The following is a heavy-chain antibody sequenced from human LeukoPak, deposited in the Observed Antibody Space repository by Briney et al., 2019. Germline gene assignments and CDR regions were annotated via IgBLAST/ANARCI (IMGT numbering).Heavy chain of an antibody. V-gene: IGHV1-69*13. Sequence: ASVKVSCKASGGTFSSYAISWVRQAPGQGLEWMGGIIPIFGTANYAQKFQGRVTITADVSTSTAYMELSSLRSEDTAVYYCARDRNKVEQQLVPAFDIWGQGTMVTVSS. CDR3: ARDRNKVEQQLVPAFDI. CDR2: IIPIFGTA. D-gene: IGHD6-13*01. J-gene: IGHJ3*02. CDR1: GGTFSSYA.